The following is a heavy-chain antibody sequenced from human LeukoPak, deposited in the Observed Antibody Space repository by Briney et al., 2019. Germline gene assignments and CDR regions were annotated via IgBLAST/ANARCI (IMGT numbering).Heavy chain of an antibody. CDR1: GYSFTSYW. J-gene: IGHJ3*02. CDR3: AGAYYYDSSGYHDAFDI. V-gene: IGHV5-10-1*01. CDR2: IDPSDSYT. Sequence: GESLKISCKGSGYSFTSYWIGWVRQMPGKGLEWMGRIDPSDSYTNYSPSFQGHVTISADKSISTAYLQWSSLKASDTAMYYCAGAYYYDSSGYHDAFDIWGQGTMVTVSS. D-gene: IGHD3-22*01.